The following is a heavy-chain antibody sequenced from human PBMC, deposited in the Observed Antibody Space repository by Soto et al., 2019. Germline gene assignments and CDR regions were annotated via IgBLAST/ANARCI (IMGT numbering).Heavy chain of an antibody. CDR1: GGSISSGEYY. CDR3: ARTSLTILGPSNDYYGMGV. J-gene: IGHJ6*02. D-gene: IGHD3-3*01. Sequence: QVQLQESGPGLVKPSETLSLTCTVSGGSISSGEYYWTWIRQPPGKGLEWIGYISYSGSTHYSPSLTSRGSMTVDTSKNQCSLNLASVSAEDTAVYSCARTSLTILGPSNDYYGMGVWGLGPTVTVSS. V-gene: IGHV4-30-4*01. CDR2: ISYSGST.